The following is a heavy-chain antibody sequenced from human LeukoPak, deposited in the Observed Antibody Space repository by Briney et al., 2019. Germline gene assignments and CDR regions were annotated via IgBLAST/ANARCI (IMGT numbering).Heavy chain of an antibody. CDR2: IKSKTDGGTT. D-gene: IGHD3-22*01. CDR1: RFTFSSYS. V-gene: IGHV3-15*01. J-gene: IGHJ3*02. Sequence: GGSLRLSCAASRFTFSSYSMNWVRQAPGKGLEWVGRIKSKTDGGTTDYAAPVKGRFTISRDDSKNTLYLQMNSLKTEDTAVYYCTTSNYYDSSGYAFDIWGQGTMVTVSS. CDR3: TTSNYYDSSGYAFDI.